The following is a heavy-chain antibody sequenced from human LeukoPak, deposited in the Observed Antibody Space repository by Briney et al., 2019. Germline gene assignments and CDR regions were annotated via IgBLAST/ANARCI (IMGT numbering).Heavy chain of an antibody. CDR3: ARASERIAAAGTSFDY. V-gene: IGHV3-21*04. CDR1: GFTFSSYS. Sequence: GGSLRLSCAASGFTFSSYSMNWVRQAPGKGLEWVSSISSSSSYIYYADSVKGRFTISRDNSKNTLYLQMNSLRAEDTAVYYCARASERIAAAGTSFDYWGQGTLVTVSS. CDR2: ISSSSSYI. D-gene: IGHD6-13*01. J-gene: IGHJ4*02.